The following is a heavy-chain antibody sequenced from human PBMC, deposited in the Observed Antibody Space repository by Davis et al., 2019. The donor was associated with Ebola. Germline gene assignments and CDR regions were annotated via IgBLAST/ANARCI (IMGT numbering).Heavy chain of an antibody. V-gene: IGHV4-4*02. CDR1: GGSISSSHW. D-gene: IGHD3-9*01. CDR2: IYHSGST. Sequence: PSETLSLTCAVSGGSISSSHWWSWVRQPPGQGLEWIGEIYHSGSTNYNPSLKSRVTISVDKSKNQFSLKLSSVTAADTAVYYCARGQDRYFDWLLPEEGYNWFDPWGQGTLVTVSS. J-gene: IGHJ5*02. CDR3: ARGQDRYFDWLLPEEGYNWFDP.